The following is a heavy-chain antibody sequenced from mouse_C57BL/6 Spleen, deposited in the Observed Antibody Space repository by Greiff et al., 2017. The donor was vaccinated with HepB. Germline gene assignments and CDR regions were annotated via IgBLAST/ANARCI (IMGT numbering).Heavy chain of an antibody. CDR2: INPNNGGT. V-gene: IGHV1-26*01. CDR3: ARGPYYFDY. J-gene: IGHJ2*01. Sequence: EVQLQQSGPELVKPGASVKISCKASGYTFTDYYMNWVKQSHGKSLEWIGDINPNNGGTSYNQKFKGKATLTVDKSSSTAYMELRSLTSEDSAVYYWARGPYYFDYWGQGTTLTVSS. CDR1: GYTFTDYY.